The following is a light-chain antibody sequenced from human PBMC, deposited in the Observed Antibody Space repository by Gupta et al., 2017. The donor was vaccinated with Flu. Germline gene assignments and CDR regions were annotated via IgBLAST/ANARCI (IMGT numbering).Light chain of an antibody. CDR1: QSLLSSNGYSY. J-gene: IGKJ4*01. Sequence: IVMTQSPLSLPVTPGEPASISCRSSQSLLSSNGYSYLDWYLQKPGQSPQLLIYLGSNRASGVPDRFSGSGSGTDFTLKISRVEAEDVGVYYCMQALQIPPTFGGGTKVEIK. CDR2: LGS. V-gene: IGKV2-28*01. CDR3: MQALQIPPT.